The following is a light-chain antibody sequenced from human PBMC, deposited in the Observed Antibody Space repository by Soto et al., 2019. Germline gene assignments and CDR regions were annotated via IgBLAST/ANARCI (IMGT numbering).Light chain of an antibody. CDR1: QSVSSNY. V-gene: IGKV3-20*01. CDR2: GAS. Sequence: EIVLTQSPGTLSLSPGERATLSCRASQSVSSNYLSWYQQRPGQAPRALIYGASSRATGIPDRFSGSGSGTDFPLTISRLEPEDFAVYFCHHYGNSPPNTFGQGTKVEIK. CDR3: HHYGNSPPNT. J-gene: IGKJ2*01.